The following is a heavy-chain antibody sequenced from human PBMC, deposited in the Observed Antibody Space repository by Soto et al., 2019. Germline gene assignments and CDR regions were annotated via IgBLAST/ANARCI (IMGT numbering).Heavy chain of an antibody. CDR3: EPLDHYDSSGYYPT. Sequence: SETLSLTCTVSGGSISSYYWSWIRQPPGKGLEWIGYIYYSGSTNYNPSLKSRVTISVDTSKNQFSLKLSSVTAADTAVYYCEPLDHYDSSGYYPTWGQGTLVTVSS. J-gene: IGHJ5*02. D-gene: IGHD3-22*01. CDR1: GGSISSYY. CDR2: IYYSGST. V-gene: IGHV4-59*01.